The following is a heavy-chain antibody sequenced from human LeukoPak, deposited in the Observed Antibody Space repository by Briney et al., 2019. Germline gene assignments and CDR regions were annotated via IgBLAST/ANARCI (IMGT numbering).Heavy chain of an antibody. D-gene: IGHD3-10*01. CDR3: ARVPHYASGTYYKRFPLFFDY. J-gene: IGHJ4*02. V-gene: IGHV3-7*01. Sequence: GGSLRLSCAASGFTFSIYWMSWVRQAPGKGLEWVANMKQDGSEKYYVDSVKGRFTISRDNAKNSLYLQMNSLRAEDTAVYYCARVPHYASGTYYKRFPLFFDYWGQGTLVTVSS. CDR2: MKQDGSEK. CDR1: GFTFSIYW.